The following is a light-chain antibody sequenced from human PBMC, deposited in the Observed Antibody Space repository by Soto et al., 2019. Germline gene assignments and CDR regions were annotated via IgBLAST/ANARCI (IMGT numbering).Light chain of an antibody. Sequence: DTQMNHTPSKRFASVENIVPITCRASQSISRSLAWYQQKPGKAPNLLIYDASTLQSGVPSRFSGSGSGTEFTLTISSLQPEDFATYNCQQFHTYPFGFGQGTRLENK. V-gene: IGKV1-5*01. J-gene: IGKJ5*01. CDR3: QQFHTYPFG. CDR2: DAS. CDR1: QSISRS.